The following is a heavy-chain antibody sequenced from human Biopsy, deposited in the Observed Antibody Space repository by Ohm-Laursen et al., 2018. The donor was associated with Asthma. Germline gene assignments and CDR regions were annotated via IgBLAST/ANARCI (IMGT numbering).Heavy chain of an antibody. CDR3: ARQSGRDYGDSSGFDI. CDR1: GFVFSQCG. Sequence: SLRLSCSASGFVFSQCGMHWVRQGPGKGLEWVALVSSDGHNKYYEDSVKGRFTISRDNSRNRLYLQINRLTVEDSAVYFCARQSGRDYGDSSGFDIWGQGTKVAVSS. D-gene: IGHD3-22*01. J-gene: IGHJ3*02. CDR2: VSSDGHNK. V-gene: IGHV3-30*03.